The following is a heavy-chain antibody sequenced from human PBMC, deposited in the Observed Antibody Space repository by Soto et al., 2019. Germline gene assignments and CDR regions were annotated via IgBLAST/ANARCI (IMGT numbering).Heavy chain of an antibody. CDR1: SGSISSSNW. D-gene: IGHD3-22*01. CDR3: ARGLYYFDSSGYPFDP. J-gene: IGHJ5*02. V-gene: IGHV4-4*02. Sequence: ETLSLTCAVSSGSISSSNWWTWVRQPPGKGLEWIGEINHSGSPNYNPSLKSRVTISVDKSKNQFFLKLSSVTAADTSVYYCARGLYYFDSSGYPFDPWGQGTLVTVSS. CDR2: INHSGSP.